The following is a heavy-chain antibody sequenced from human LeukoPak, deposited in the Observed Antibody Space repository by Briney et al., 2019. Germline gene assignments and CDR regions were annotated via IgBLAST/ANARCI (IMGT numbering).Heavy chain of an antibody. Sequence: PSETLSLTCTVSGGSISSYYWSWIRQPPGKGLEWIGYIYYSGSTNYNPSLKSRVTISVDPSKNQFSLKLSSVTAADTAVYYCSRHRARGDFWSGYPHYYFDYWGQGTLVTVSS. CDR3: SRHRARGDFWSGYPHYYFDY. J-gene: IGHJ4*02. D-gene: IGHD3-3*01. CDR2: IYYSGST. V-gene: IGHV4-59*08. CDR1: GGSISSYY.